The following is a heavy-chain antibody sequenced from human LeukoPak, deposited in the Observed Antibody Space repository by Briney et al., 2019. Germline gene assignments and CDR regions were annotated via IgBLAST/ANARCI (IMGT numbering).Heavy chain of an antibody. Sequence: GASVKVSCKASGYTFTSYGISWVRQAPGQGLEWMGWIRAYNGNTNYAQKLQGRVTMTTDTSTSTAYMELRSLRSDDTAVYYCARVPPDYYDSSGNTYYFDYWGQGTLVTVSS. CDR2: IRAYNGNT. CDR3: ARVPPDYYDSSGNTYYFDY. CDR1: GYTFTSYG. D-gene: IGHD3-22*01. J-gene: IGHJ4*02. V-gene: IGHV1-18*01.